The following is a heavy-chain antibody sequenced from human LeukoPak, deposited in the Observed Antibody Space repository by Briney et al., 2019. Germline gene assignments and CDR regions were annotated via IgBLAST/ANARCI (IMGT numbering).Heavy chain of an antibody. J-gene: IGHJ4*02. V-gene: IGHV4-59*01. Sequence: SETLSLTCTVSGVSISGYFWSWIRQPPGKGLEWIGYIYYNGYTDYRPSLRSRVTISVDTSKNQLSLKLSSVTAADTAVYYCARGSNSFSYWGQGTLVTVSS. CDR1: GVSISGYF. D-gene: IGHD2-2*01. CDR3: ARGSNSFSY. CDR2: IYYNGYT.